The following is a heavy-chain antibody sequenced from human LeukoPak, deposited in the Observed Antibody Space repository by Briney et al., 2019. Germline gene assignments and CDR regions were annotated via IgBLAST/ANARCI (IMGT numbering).Heavy chain of an antibody. Sequence: ASVKVSCKASGGTFSSYAISWVRQAPGQGLEWMGGIIPIFGTANYARKFQGRVTITADESTSTAYMELSSLRSEDTAVYYCARGVLELRRGMGWFDPWGQGTLVTVSS. CDR3: ARGVLELRRGMGWFDP. CDR1: GGTFSSYA. V-gene: IGHV1-69*13. D-gene: IGHD1-7*01. CDR2: IIPIFGTA. J-gene: IGHJ5*02.